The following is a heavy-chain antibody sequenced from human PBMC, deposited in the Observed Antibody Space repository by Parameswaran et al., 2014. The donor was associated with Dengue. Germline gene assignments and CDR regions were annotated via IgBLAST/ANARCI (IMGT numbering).Heavy chain of an antibody. CDR3: ARRRYSGYDSWFDP. D-gene: IGHD5-12*01. J-gene: IGHJ5*02. CDR2: VYTSGRA. Sequence: WIRQPPGKGLEWIGNVYTSGRAYYNPSLKSRVTISVDTSKSQFSLRLRSVTATDTAVYFCARRRYSGYDSWFDPWGQGNPGHRLL. V-gene: IGHV4-39*01.